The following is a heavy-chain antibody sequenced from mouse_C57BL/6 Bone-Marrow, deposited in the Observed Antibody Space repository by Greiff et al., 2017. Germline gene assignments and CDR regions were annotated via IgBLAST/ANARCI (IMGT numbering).Heavy chain of an antibody. CDR3: ARGLRSVATGFAY. V-gene: IGHV1-19*01. J-gene: IGHJ3*01. CDR1: GYTFTDYY. D-gene: IGHD1-1*01. CDR2: INPYNGGT. Sequence: EVQLQESGPVLVKPGASVKMSCKASGYTFTDYYMNWVKQSHGKSLEWIGVINPYNGGTSYNQKFKGKATLTVDKSSSTAYMELNSLTSEDSAVYYCARGLRSVATGFAYWGQGTLVTVSA.